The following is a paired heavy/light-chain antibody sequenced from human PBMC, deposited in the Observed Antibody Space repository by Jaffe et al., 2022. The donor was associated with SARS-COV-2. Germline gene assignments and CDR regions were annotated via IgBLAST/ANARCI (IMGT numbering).Light chain of an antibody. CDR3: MQALQTPLT. V-gene: IGKV2-28*01. CDR2: WGS. CDR1: QSLLHSNGNNY. J-gene: IGKJ4*01. Sequence: DIVMTQSPLSLSVTPGEPASISCRSSQSLLHSNGNNYLDWHLQKPGQSPQLLIYWGSNRASGVPDRFSGSGSGTDFTLKISRVEAEDVGVYYCMQALQTPLTFGGGTKVEIK.
Heavy chain of an antibody. CDR1: GFTFSTYA. CDR3: ARNGDNVGLMDV. CDR2: ISSSGTTT. D-gene: IGHD2-21*02. V-gene: IGHV3-48*02. Sequence: EVQLVESGGGAVQPGGSLRLSCVASGFTFSTYAMNWVRLAPGRGLEWLSYISSSGTTTYYAGSVEGRFPISRDNARNSLYLQMNSLRDEDTAVYYCARNGDNVGLMDVWGRGTTVTVSS. J-gene: IGHJ6*02.